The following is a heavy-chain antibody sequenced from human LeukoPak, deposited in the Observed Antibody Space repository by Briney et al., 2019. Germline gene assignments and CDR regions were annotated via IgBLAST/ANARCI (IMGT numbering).Heavy chain of an antibody. J-gene: IGHJ4*02. V-gene: IGHV4-39*01. CDR2: IYYGGST. D-gene: IGHD1-26*01. Sequence: SETLSLTCTVSGGSISSSYYYWGWIRQPPGKGLEWIGSIYYGGSTYYNPSLKSRVTISVDTSKNQFSLRLSSVTAADTAVYYFARLLLYSGSLYYFDYWGQGTLVTVSS. CDR1: GGSISSSYYY. CDR3: ARLLLYSGSLYYFDY.